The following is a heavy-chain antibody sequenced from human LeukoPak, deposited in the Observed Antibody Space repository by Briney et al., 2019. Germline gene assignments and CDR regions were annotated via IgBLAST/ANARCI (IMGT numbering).Heavy chain of an antibody. CDR1: GFAFSSYS. J-gene: IGHJ4*02. V-gene: IGHV3-48*01. CDR2: ISSSSSTT. Sequence: PGGSLRLSCAASGFAFSSYSMNWVRQAPGKGLEWVSYISSSSSTTYYADSVKGRFTISRDNSKNTLYLQMNSLRAEDTAVYYCARGGGVAYYDILTGYYVPDYWGQGTLVTVSS. D-gene: IGHD3-9*01. CDR3: ARGGGVAYYDILTGYYVPDY.